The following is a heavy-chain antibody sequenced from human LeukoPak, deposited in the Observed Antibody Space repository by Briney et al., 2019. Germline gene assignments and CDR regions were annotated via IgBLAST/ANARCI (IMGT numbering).Heavy chain of an antibody. J-gene: IGHJ5*02. Sequence: SETLSLTCSVSGASISDSNYYWGWIRQPPGKGLEWIGSIHYSGRTYYKPSLKSRVTTSVGTSKNQFSLKLRSVTAADTAVYYCARLPARLSWFDPWGQGTPVTVSS. D-gene: IGHD6-6*01. V-gene: IGHV4-39*07. CDR1: GASISDSNYY. CDR2: IHYSGRT. CDR3: ARLPARLSWFDP.